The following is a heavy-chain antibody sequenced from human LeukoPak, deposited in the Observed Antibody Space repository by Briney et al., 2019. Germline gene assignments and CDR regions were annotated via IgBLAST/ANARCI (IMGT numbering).Heavy chain of an antibody. J-gene: IGHJ5*02. D-gene: IGHD2-15*01. CDR2: IIPILGIA. Sequence: SVKVSCTASGGTFSTYAISWVRQAPGQGLEWMGRIIPILGIANYAQKFQGRVTITADKSTSTAYMELSSLRPEDTAVYYCASAYCSGGSCYVNWFVPWGQGTLVTVSS. CDR3: ASAYCSGGSCYVNWFVP. V-gene: IGHV1-69*04. CDR1: GGTFSTYA.